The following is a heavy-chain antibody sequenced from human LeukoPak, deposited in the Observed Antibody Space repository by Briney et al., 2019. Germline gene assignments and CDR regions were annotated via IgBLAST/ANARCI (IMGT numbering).Heavy chain of an antibody. D-gene: IGHD2-15*01. Sequence: SETLSLTCAVYGGSFSGYYWSWIRQPPGKGLEWIGEINHSGSTNYNPSLKSRVTISVDTSKNQFSLELSSVTAADTAVYYCARSVVVAAKNWFDPWGQGTLVTVSS. CDR2: INHSGST. CDR3: ARSVVVAAKNWFDP. CDR1: GGSFSGYY. V-gene: IGHV4-34*01. J-gene: IGHJ5*02.